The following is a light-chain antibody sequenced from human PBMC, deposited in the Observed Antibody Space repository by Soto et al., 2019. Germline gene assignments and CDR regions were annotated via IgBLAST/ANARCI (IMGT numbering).Light chain of an antibody. CDR3: QTWGTGIQGV. J-gene: IGLJ3*02. CDR2: LNSDGSY. V-gene: IGLV4-69*01. CDR1: SGHSSYA. Sequence: QPVLTQSPSASASLGASVKLTCTLSSGHSSYAIAWHQQQPEKGPRYLMKLNSDGSYSKGDGIPDRFSGSSSGAERYLTISSLQSEDEADYYCQTWGTGIQGVFGGGTKLTVL.